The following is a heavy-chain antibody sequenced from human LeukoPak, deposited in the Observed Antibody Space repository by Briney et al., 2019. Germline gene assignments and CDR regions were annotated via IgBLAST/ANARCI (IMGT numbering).Heavy chain of an antibody. CDR1: GYTFTSYG. V-gene: IGHV1-2*02. D-gene: IGHD2-15*01. CDR3: ARDKDFVVVVPATDAFDI. Sequence: EASVKVSCKASGYTFTSYGISWVRQAPGQGLEWMGRINPHSGGTNYAQKSQGRVTMTRDTSISTAYMELSSLRSDDTAVYYCARDKDFVVVVPATDAFDIWGQGTMVTVSS. CDR2: INPHSGGT. J-gene: IGHJ3*02.